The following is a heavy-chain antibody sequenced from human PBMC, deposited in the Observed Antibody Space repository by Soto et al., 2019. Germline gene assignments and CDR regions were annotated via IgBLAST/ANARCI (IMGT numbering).Heavy chain of an antibody. D-gene: IGHD2-2*01. Sequence: GSLRLTCAASGFTFSSYRMNWVRHAPGKGPEWVSYISSSSSTIYYADSVKGRFTISRDNAKNSLYLQMNSLRAEDTAVYYCAREGGELVPAAMGHYYYYMDVWGKGTTVTVSS. CDR2: ISSSSSTI. CDR3: AREGGELVPAAMGHYYYYMDV. CDR1: GFTFSSYR. V-gene: IGHV3-48*01. J-gene: IGHJ6*03.